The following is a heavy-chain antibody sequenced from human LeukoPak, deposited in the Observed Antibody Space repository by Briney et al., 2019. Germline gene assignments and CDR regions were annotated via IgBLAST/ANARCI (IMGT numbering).Heavy chain of an antibody. Sequence: PSETLSLTCAVYGGSFSDYSWSWVRQTPGKGLEWISGISASGHYTYNTESLKGRFTISRDNFKNTVYLQMSNLRVEDTALYYCARDGSWGDYSFYFYIDVWGKGTPVTVSS. V-gene: IGHV3-23*01. CDR1: GGSFSDYS. CDR2: ISASGHYT. D-gene: IGHD3-16*01. CDR3: ARDGSWGDYSFYFYIDV. J-gene: IGHJ6*03.